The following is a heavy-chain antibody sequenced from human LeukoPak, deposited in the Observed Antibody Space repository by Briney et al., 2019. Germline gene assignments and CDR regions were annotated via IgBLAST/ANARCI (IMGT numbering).Heavy chain of an antibody. CDR1: GGSISSYY. D-gene: IGHD1-1*01. Sequence: SETLSLTCTVSGGSISSYYWSWIRQPPGKGLEWIGYIYYSGSTNYNPSLKSRVTISVDTSKNQFSLKLSSVTAADTAVYYCAREVGDWNDGWFDPWGQGTLVTVSS. V-gene: IGHV4-59*01. J-gene: IGHJ5*02. CDR3: AREVGDWNDGWFDP. CDR2: IYYSGST.